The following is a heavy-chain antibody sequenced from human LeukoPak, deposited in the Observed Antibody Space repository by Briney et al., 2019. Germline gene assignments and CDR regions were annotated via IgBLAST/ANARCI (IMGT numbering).Heavy chain of an antibody. D-gene: IGHD3-22*01. CDR1: GGSISSGGYS. Sequence: PSETLSLTCAVSGGSISSGGYSWSWIRQPPGKGLEWIVYIYHSGSTYYNPSLKSRVTISVDRSKNQFSLKLSSVTAADTAVYYCARGRYATYDSSGYYGVFFDYWGQGTLVTVSS. CDR2: IYHSGST. CDR3: ARGRYATYDSSGYYGVFFDY. V-gene: IGHV4-30-2*01. J-gene: IGHJ4*02.